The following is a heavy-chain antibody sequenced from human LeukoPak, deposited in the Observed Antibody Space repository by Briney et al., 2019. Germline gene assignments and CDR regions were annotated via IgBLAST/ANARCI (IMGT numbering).Heavy chain of an antibody. D-gene: IGHD6-13*01. CDR2: IYPGDSDT. Sequence: GESLKISCKGSGYSFTSYWIGWVRQMPGKGLEWMGIIYPGDSDTRYSPSFQGQVTISVDKSISTAYLQWSSLKASDTAMYYCARLKIAAAGTLRSVNWFDPWGQGTLVTVSS. CDR3: ARLKIAAAGTLRSVNWFDP. V-gene: IGHV5-51*01. J-gene: IGHJ5*02. CDR1: GYSFTSYW.